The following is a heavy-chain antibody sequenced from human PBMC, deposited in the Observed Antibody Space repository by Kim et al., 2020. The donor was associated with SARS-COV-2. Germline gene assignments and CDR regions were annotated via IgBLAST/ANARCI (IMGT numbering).Heavy chain of an antibody. V-gene: IGHV3-66*01. CDR3: ATVVFYYDAGYFKN. Sequence: EPVQGRLIISRDHSKNTLYLQMNSLRAEDTAVYYCATVVFYYDAGYFKNWGQGTLVIVSS. J-gene: IGHJ1*01. D-gene: IGHD3-22*01.